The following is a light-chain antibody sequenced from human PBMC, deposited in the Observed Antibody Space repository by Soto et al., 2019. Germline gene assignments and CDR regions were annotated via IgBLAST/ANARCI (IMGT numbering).Light chain of an antibody. CDR2: GAS. Sequence: EIVLTQSPGTLSLSPGERATLSCRASQSVSSSYLAWYQQKPGQAPRLLIYGASSRATDIPDRFSGSGCGTDFTLTISRLEPEDFALYYCQQYGTSPPKYTFGQGTKLEIK. J-gene: IGKJ2*01. CDR3: QQYGTSPPKYT. V-gene: IGKV3-20*01. CDR1: QSVSSSY.